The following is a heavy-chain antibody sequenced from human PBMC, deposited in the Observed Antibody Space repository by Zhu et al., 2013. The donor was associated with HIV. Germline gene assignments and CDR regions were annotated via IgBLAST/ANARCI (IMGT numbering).Heavy chain of an antibody. Sequence: QVQLVQSGAEVKKPGSSVKVSCKASGGTLSSYGISWVRQAPRQGLEWMGRIIPIFNTANYAQKFQGRVTITADKSTSTAYMELSSLRSEDTAVYYCARENSWYGFDYWGQGTLVTVSS. CDR3: ARENSWYGFDY. D-gene: IGHD6-13*01. V-gene: IGHV1-69*06. CDR1: GGTLSSYG. CDR2: IIPIFNTA. J-gene: IGHJ4*02.